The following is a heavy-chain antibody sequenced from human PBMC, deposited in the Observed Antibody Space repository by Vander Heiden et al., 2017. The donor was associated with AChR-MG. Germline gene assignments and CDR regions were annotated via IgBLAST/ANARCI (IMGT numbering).Heavy chain of an antibody. D-gene: IGHD3-10*01. J-gene: IGHJ6*02. Sequence: QVQLVPSGAEVKKPGSSVKVYCKASGGPVSSYTTSWVRQAPGQGLEWMGRIIPVLGIANYAQKFQGRVTITADKSTSTAYMELSSLRSEDTAVYYCARDPIDYYGSGIYLGAYGMDVRGQGTTVTVSS. CDR3: ARDPIDYYGSGIYLGAYGMDV. V-gene: IGHV1-69*08. CDR2: IIPVLGIA. CDR1: GGPVSSYT.